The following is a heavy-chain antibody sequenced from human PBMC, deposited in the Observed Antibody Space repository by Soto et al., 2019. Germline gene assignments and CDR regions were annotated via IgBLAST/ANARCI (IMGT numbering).Heavy chain of an antibody. CDR1: GFTFISNA. CDR2: ISGGST. Sequence: GGSLRLSCAASGFTFISNAMSWVRQAPGKGLEYVSGISGGSTYYADSVKGRFTISRDDSKNTLYMQMNSLRADDTAVYYCAKGSYRPHDYWGQGTLVTVSS. D-gene: IGHD1-26*01. CDR3: AKGSYRPHDY. V-gene: IGHV3-23*01. J-gene: IGHJ4*02.